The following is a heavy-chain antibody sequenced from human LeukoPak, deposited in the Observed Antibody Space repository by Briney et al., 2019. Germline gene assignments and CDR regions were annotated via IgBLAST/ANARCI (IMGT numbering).Heavy chain of an antibody. J-gene: IGHJ4*02. CDR1: GYSFTSYW. V-gene: IGHV5-51*01. CDR2: IYPGDSNI. Sequence: GESLKISCYGSGYSFTSYWIGWVRQMPGKGLEWMGIIYPGDSNIRYSPSFQGQVTISADKSISTAYLQWSSLKASDTAMYYCVRTSSTWYGDYWGQGTLVTVSS. CDR3: VRTSSTWYGDY. D-gene: IGHD6-13*01.